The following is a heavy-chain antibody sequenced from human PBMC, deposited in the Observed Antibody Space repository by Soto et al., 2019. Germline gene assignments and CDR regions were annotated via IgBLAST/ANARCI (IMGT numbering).Heavy chain of an antibody. Sequence: GGSLRLSCAASGVNFRNYWMAWVRQAPGKGLEWVANIKQDGSAEYYVDSVKGRFTISRDNAKNSLYLQMNSLRAEDTAVYYCARDLHPSYGSGSYFYFDYWGQGTLVTVSS. CDR1: GVNFRNYW. V-gene: IGHV3-7*01. D-gene: IGHD3-10*01. CDR2: IKQDGSAE. J-gene: IGHJ4*02. CDR3: ARDLHPSYGSGSYFYFDY.